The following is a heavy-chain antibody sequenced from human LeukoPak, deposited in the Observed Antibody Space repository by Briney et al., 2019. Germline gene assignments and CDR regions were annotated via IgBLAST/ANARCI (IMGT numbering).Heavy chain of an antibody. Sequence: PGGSLRLSCAASGFTFSSYAMHWVRQAPGKGLEWVAVISYDGSNKYYADSVKGRFTISRDNSKNTLYLQMNSLRAEDTAVYYCARDADIVVVVAATLDYWGQGTLVTVSS. CDR2: ISYDGSNK. CDR1: GFTFSSYA. V-gene: IGHV3-30-3*01. D-gene: IGHD2-15*01. CDR3: ARDADIVVVVAATLDY. J-gene: IGHJ4*02.